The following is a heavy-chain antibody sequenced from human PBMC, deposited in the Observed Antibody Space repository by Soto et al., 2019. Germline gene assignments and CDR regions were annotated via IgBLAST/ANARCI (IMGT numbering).Heavy chain of an antibody. J-gene: IGHJ4*02. CDR2: ISYDGSIK. Sequence: PGGSLRLSCAASAFTFSSYAIHWVRQAPGKGLEWVALISYDGSIKYYADSVKGRFTISRDNSKNTLYLQMNSLRAEDTAVYYCARDGYCSTASCYTGFDYWGQGTLVTVSS. CDR1: AFTFSSYA. CDR3: ARDGYCSTASCYTGFDY. D-gene: IGHD2-2*02. V-gene: IGHV3-30-3*01.